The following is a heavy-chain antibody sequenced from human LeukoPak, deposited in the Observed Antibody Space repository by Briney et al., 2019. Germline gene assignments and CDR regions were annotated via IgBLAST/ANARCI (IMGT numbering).Heavy chain of an antibody. CDR3: ARLNYNYGMDV. CDR2: INHSGST. Sequence: IGEINHSGSTNYNPSLKSRVTISVDTSKNQFSLKLSSVTAADTAVYYCARLNYNYGMDVWGQGTTVTVSS. J-gene: IGHJ6*02. V-gene: IGHV4-34*01.